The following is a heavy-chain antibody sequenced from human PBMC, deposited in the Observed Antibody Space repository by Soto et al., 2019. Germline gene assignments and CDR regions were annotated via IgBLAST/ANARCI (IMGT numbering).Heavy chain of an antibody. J-gene: IGHJ4*02. Sequence: QITLKESGPTLVKPTQPLTLTCTFSGFSLSTSGVGVGWIRQPPGKALEWLALIYWDDDKRYSPSLKSRLTISNDTSKNQVVLTMTNMDTVDTATYYCAQIDCSSTSCYRFDYWGQGTLVTVSS. V-gene: IGHV2-5*02. CDR1: GFSLSTSGVG. CDR3: AQIDCSSTSCYRFDY. CDR2: IYWDDDK. D-gene: IGHD2-2*01.